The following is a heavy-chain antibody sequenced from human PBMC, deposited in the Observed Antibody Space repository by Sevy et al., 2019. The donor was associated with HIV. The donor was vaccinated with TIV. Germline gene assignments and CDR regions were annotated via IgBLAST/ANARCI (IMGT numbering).Heavy chain of an antibody. Sequence: GGSLRLSCAASGFTFSSYAMSWVRQAPGKGLEWVSAISGSGGSTYYADSVKGRFTISRDNSKKTLYLQMNSLRAKDTAVYYCAKSYLVVVITPFYYWGHGTLVTVSS. CDR2: ISGSGGST. CDR3: AKSYLVVVITPFYY. CDR1: GFTFSSYA. D-gene: IGHD3-22*01. V-gene: IGHV3-23*01. J-gene: IGHJ4*01.